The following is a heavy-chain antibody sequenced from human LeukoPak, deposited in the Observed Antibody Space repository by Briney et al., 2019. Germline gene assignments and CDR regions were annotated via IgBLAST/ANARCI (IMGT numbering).Heavy chain of an antibody. J-gene: IGHJ6*03. Sequence: GGSLRLSCAASGFSFSTFGMYWVRQVPGKGLEWVAFIRYDGNDKYYGDSAKDRFTISRDNSKNTLYLQMNSLTTDDTGVYYCAKDSQLDVGSDYHYYFYMDVWGRGTTVTVSS. CDR3: AKDSQLDVGSDYHYYFYMDV. V-gene: IGHV3-30*02. CDR1: GFSFSTFG. D-gene: IGHD1-1*01. CDR2: IRYDGNDK.